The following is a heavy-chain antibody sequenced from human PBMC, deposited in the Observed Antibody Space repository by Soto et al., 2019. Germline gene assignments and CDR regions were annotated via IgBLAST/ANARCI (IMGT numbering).Heavy chain of an antibody. Sequence: SVKVSCKASGGTFSSYAISWVRQAPGQGLEWMGGIIPIFGTANYAQKFQGRVTITADESTSTAYMELSSLRSEDTAVYYCARDLRALRLYQKKADYYYYYGMDVWGQGTTVTVSS. CDR1: GGTFSSYA. D-gene: IGHD4-17*01. CDR3: ARDLRALRLYQKKADYYYYYGMDV. J-gene: IGHJ6*02. CDR2: IIPIFGTA. V-gene: IGHV1-69*13.